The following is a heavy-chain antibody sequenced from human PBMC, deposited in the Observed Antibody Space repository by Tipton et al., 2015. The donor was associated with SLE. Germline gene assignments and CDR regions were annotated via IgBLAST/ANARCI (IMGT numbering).Heavy chain of an antibody. CDR2: VSYGGGT. CDR3: ARGMVTWRGAIVGVDV. CDR1: GGSISSNY. V-gene: IGHV4-59*08. Sequence: TLSLTCPVSGGSISSNYWIWIRQPPGKGLEWIGYVSYGGGTNYNPSLKSRVTMSVDTAKNQFSLKVTSVTAADTAVYYCARGMVTWRGAIVGVDVWGQGTTVNVSS. J-gene: IGHJ6*02. D-gene: IGHD2-21*02.